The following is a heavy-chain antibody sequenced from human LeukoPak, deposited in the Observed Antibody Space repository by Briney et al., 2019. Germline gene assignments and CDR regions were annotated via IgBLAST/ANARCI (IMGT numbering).Heavy chain of an antibody. CDR1: GGSFSGYY. Sequence: SETLSLTCAVYGGSFSGYYWSWIRQPPGKGLEWIGEINHSGSTNYNPSLKSRVTISVDTSKNQFSLKLSSVTAADTAVYYCARGQPTRYGMYVWGQGTTVTVSS. CDR3: ARGQPTRYGMYV. J-gene: IGHJ6*02. V-gene: IGHV4-34*01. D-gene: IGHD2-15*01. CDR2: INHSGST.